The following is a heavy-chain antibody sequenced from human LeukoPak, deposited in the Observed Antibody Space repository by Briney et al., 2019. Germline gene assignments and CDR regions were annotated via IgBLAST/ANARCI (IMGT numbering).Heavy chain of an antibody. CDR2: IYYSGNT. J-gene: IGHJ3*02. CDR1: GVSISSGTYY. D-gene: IGHD3-3*02. CDR3: ARVAWYFEQAFDI. Sequence: SETLSLTCTVSGVSISSGTYYWGWIRQPPGKGLEWIGSIYYSGNTYYNPSLKSRVTISVDTSNNQFSLRLSSVTAADTAMYYCARVAWYFEQAFDIWGQGTMVTVSS. V-gene: IGHV4-39*01.